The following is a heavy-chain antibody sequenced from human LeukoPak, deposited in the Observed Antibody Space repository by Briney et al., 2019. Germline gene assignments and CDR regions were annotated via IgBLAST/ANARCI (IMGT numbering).Heavy chain of an antibody. CDR1: GYTFTSYY. D-gene: IGHD1-1*01. CDR3: ARDRKDGSQLLYYFDP. J-gene: IGHJ5*02. CDR2: IIVISGST. Sequence: SVKVSCKASGYTFTSYYMHWVRQAPGQGLEWMGGIIVISGSTTYAQKFKGRVTIRADEATSTVFMKLNSLTVEDTGVYYCARDRKDGSQLLYYFDPWGQGTLISVSS. V-gene: IGHV1-69*13.